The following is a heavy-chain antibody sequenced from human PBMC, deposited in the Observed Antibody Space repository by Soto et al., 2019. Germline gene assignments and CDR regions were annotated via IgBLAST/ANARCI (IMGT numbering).Heavy chain of an antibody. CDR2: INPSGGST. Sequence: ASVKVSCKASGYTFTSYYMHWVRQAPGQGLEWMGIINPSGGSTSYAQKFQGRVTMTRDTSTSTVYMELSSLRSEDPAVYYCSRVSQGYDILTGYYNYFDYWGQGTLVTFSS. V-gene: IGHV1-46*03. D-gene: IGHD3-9*01. J-gene: IGHJ4*02. CDR3: SRVSQGYDILTGYYNYFDY. CDR1: GYTFTSYY.